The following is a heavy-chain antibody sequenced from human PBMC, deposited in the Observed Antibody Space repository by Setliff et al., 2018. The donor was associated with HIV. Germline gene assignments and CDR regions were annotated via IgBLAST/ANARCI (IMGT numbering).Heavy chain of an antibody. J-gene: IGHJ3*02. V-gene: IGHV1-69*10. CDR3: AGPRGDEAFDI. CDR2: VITILDIT. CDR1: GGTSNTCA. Sequence: SVKVSCKASGGTSNTCAINWVRQAPGQGLEWMGQVITILDITSYAQKFQGRVTITADESTNTMYMELSSLRSDDTAVYYCAGPRGDEAFDIWGQGTMVTVSS. D-gene: IGHD3-10*01.